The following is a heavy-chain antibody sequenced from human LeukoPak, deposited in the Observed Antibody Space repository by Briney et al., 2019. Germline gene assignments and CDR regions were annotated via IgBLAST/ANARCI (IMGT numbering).Heavy chain of an antibody. Sequence: GGSLRLSCADSGFTFRSYWMSWVRQAPGKGLEWVAHINQDGSEKYYVDSVKGRFTISRDNAKNSLYLQMNSLRAEDTAVYYCAANGGPFDFWGQGTLVTVSS. J-gene: IGHJ4*02. CDR3: AANGGPFDF. D-gene: IGHD4-23*01. CDR1: GFTFRSYW. V-gene: IGHV3-7*05. CDR2: INQDGSEK.